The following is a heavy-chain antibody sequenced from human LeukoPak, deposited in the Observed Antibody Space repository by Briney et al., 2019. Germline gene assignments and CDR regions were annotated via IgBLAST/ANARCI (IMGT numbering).Heavy chain of an antibody. D-gene: IGHD1-14*01. CDR3: ARVMAVNPDRIDP. CDR1: GASISSESYY. J-gene: IGHJ5*02. Sequence: PSQTLALTCTVSGASISSESYYWTWIRQPAGKGLEWIGRIYNTGSTKYNPSLKSRVTISIDTSKNQFSLKLNSVTAADTAVYYCARVMAVNPDRIDPWGQGTLVTVSS. V-gene: IGHV4-61*02. CDR2: IYNTGST.